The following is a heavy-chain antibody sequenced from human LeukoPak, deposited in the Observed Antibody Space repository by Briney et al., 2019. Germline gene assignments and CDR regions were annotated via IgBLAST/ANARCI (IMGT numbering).Heavy chain of an antibody. Sequence: GGSLRLSCAASGFTFSSYGMSWVRQAPGKGLEWVSAISGSGGSTYYADSVKGRFTISRDNSKNTLYLQMNSLRAEDTAVYYCAKDSGYDSGGPSDYWGQGTLVTVSS. CDR2: ISGSGGST. J-gene: IGHJ4*02. CDR1: GFTFSSYG. D-gene: IGHD5-12*01. V-gene: IGHV3-23*01. CDR3: AKDSGYDSGGPSDY.